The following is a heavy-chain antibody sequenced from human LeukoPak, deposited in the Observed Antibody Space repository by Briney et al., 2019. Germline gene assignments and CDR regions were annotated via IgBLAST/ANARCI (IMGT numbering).Heavy chain of an antibody. CDR1: GYTFTGYY. D-gene: IGHD6-19*01. CDR3: ARDAWLAYQFDY. Sequence: ASVKVSCKASGYTFTGYYMHWVRQALGQGLEWMGWINPNSGGTNYAQKFQGRVTMTRDTSISTAYMELSRLRSDDTAVYYCARDAWLAYQFDYWGQGTLVTVSS. V-gene: IGHV1-2*02. CDR2: INPNSGGT. J-gene: IGHJ4*02.